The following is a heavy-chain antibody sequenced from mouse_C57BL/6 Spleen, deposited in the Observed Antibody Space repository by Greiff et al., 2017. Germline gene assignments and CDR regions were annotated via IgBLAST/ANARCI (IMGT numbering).Heavy chain of an antibody. CDR2: INPSSGGT. CDR3: ARRGYGSSPCFAY. J-gene: IGHJ3*01. D-gene: IGHD1-1*01. Sequence: VKLQQSGPELVKPGASVKISCKASGYSFTGYYMNWVKQSPEKSLEWIGEINPSSGGTTYNQKFKAKATLTVDKSSSTAYLQLKSLTSEDSAVYYCARRGYGSSPCFAYWGQGTLVTVSA. CDR1: GYSFTGYY. V-gene: IGHV1-42*01.